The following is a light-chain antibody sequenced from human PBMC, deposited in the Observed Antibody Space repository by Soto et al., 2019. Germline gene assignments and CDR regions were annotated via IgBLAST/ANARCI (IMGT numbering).Light chain of an antibody. J-gene: IGKJ1*01. CDR1: QSISSF. CDR3: QQSFTTPRT. V-gene: IGKV1-39*01. Sequence: DIQMTQSPSSLSASVGDRVTITCRASQSISSFLNWYHQKPGKAPNLLIYAASTVRSGVPSRFSGSGSGTDFTLTISSLQPEDFATYYCQQSFTTPRTFCQGTKVELK. CDR2: AAS.